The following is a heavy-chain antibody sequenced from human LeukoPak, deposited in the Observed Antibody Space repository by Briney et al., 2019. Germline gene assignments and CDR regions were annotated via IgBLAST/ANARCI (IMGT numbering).Heavy chain of an antibody. Sequence: ASVKVSCKASGGTFSSYAISWVRQAPGQGLEWMGGIIPIFGTANYAQKFQGRVTITADESTSTAYMELSSLRSEDTAVYYCARDLVYYDSSGYHRGHFQHWGQGTLVTVSS. V-gene: IGHV1-69*13. CDR2: IIPIFGTA. CDR1: GGTFSSYA. CDR3: ARDLVYYDSSGYHRGHFQH. J-gene: IGHJ1*01. D-gene: IGHD3-22*01.